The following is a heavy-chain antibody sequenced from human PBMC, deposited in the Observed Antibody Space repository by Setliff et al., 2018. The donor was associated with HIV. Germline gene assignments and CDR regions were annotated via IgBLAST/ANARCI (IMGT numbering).Heavy chain of an antibody. V-gene: IGHV4-59*01. J-gene: IGHJ6*03. Sequence: PSETLSLTCTVSGGSISSFYWSWIRQPPGKGLEWIGYIYNSGSTNYNPSLKSRVTISEDTSKNQLSLKLSSVTAADTAVYYCARGHMLITYYYYYYMDVWGKGTTVTVSS. D-gene: IGHD3-10*02. CDR1: GGSISSFY. CDR3: ARGHMLITYYYYYYMDV. CDR2: IYNSGST.